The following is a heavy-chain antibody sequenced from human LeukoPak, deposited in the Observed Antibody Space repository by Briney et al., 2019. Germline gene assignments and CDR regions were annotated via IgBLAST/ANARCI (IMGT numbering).Heavy chain of an antibody. CDR1: GYTFTSYG. Sequence: ASVKVSCTASGYTFTSYGISWVRQSPGQGLGWMGWSSAYNGNTNYAQKLQGRVTMTTDTSTSTAYMELRSLRSDDTAVYYCARETYGTPIDYRGQGTLVTVSS. D-gene: IGHD3-10*01. CDR3: ARETYGTPIDY. CDR2: SSAYNGNT. J-gene: IGHJ4*02. V-gene: IGHV1-18*01.